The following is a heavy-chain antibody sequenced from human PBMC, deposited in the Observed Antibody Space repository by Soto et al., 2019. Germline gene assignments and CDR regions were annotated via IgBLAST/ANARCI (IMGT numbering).Heavy chain of an antibody. V-gene: IGHV4-59*01. Sequence: SETLSLTCTVSGGSISSYYWGWIRQPPGKGLEWIGYIYYSGSTNYNPSLKSRVTISVDTSKNQFSLKLSSVTAADTAVYYCARVSYCGGDCYQYYFDYWGQGTLVTVSS. CDR3: ARVSYCGGDCYQYYFDY. CDR1: GGSISSYY. D-gene: IGHD2-21*02. J-gene: IGHJ4*02. CDR2: IYYSGST.